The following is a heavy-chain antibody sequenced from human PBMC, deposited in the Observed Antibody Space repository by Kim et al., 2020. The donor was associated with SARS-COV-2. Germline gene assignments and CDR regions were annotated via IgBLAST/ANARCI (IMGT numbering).Heavy chain of an antibody. CDR2: IIPILGIA. V-gene: IGHV1-69*04. Sequence: SVKVSCKASGGTFSSYAISWVRQAPGQGLEWMGRIIPILGIANYAQKFQGRVTITADKSTSTAYMELSSLRSEDTAVYYCARGPFLTGLYYFDYWGQGTLVTVSS. CDR1: GGTFSSYA. D-gene: IGHD3-9*01. CDR3: ARGPFLTGLYYFDY. J-gene: IGHJ4*02.